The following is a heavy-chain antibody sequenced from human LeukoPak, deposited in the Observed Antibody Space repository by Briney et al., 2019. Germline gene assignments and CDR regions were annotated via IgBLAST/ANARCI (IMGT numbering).Heavy chain of an antibody. CDR3: ARDLDSGYDLYFDY. V-gene: IGHV3-21*01. CDR1: GFTFSSYS. CDR2: ISSSSSYI. Sequence: PGGSLRLSCAASGFTFSSYSMNWVRQAPGKGLEWVSSISSSSSYIYYADSVKGRFTISRDNAKNSLYLQMNSLRAEDTAVYYCARDLDSGYDLYFDYWGQGTLVTVSS. J-gene: IGHJ4*02. D-gene: IGHD5-12*01.